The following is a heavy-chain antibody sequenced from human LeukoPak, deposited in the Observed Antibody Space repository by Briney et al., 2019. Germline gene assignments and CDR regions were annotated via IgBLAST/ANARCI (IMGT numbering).Heavy chain of an antibody. Sequence: ASVKVSCKVSGYSFTSNYIHWVRQAPGQGLEWMGIINPSGGSTSYAQKFQGRVTMTRDTSTSTVYMELSSLRSEDTAVYYCARDLTSGSYEDYWGQGTLVTVSS. D-gene: IGHD1-26*01. CDR2: INPSGGST. J-gene: IGHJ4*02. CDR3: ARDLTSGSYEDY. V-gene: IGHV1-46*01. CDR1: GYSFTSNY.